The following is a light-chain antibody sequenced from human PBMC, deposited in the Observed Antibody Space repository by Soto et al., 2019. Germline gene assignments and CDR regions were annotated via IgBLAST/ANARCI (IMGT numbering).Light chain of an antibody. CDR1: QSVSSSY. CDR2: GAS. V-gene: IGKV3-20*01. J-gene: IGKJ1*01. Sequence: EIVLTQSPDTLSLSPGEIATLYFRASQSVSSSYLAWYQQKPGQAPRLLIYGASSRATGIPDRFSVSGSGTDFTLTISRLEPEDFAVYYCQQYGSSPTWTFGQGTKVDIK. CDR3: QQYGSSPTWT.